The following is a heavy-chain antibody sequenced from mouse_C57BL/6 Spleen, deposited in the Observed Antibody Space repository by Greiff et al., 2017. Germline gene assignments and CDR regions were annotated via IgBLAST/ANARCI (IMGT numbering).Heavy chain of an antibody. D-gene: IGHD1-1*01. CDR1: GYTFTSYW. Sequence: VQLQQPGAELVKPGASVKLSCKASGYTFTSYWMHWVKQRPGQGLEWIGMIHPNSGSTNYNEKFKSKATLTVDKSSSTAYMQLSSLTSEDSAVYYCARRDGSSYDYYAMDYWGQGTSVTVSS. CDR3: ARRDGSSYDYYAMDY. J-gene: IGHJ4*01. V-gene: IGHV1-64*01. CDR2: IHPNSGST.